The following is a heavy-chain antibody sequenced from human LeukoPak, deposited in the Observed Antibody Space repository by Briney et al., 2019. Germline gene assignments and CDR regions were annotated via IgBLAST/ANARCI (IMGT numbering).Heavy chain of an antibody. Sequence: WETLSLTCTVSGGSISSYYWSWIRQPPGKGLEWIGYIYYSGSTNYNPSLKSRVTISVDTSKNQFSLKLSSVTAADTAVYYCARVSPYYYDSSGYYYFDYWGQGTLVTVSS. J-gene: IGHJ4*02. CDR1: GGSISSYY. CDR2: IYYSGST. D-gene: IGHD3-22*01. CDR3: ARVSPYYYDSSGYYYFDY. V-gene: IGHV4-59*01.